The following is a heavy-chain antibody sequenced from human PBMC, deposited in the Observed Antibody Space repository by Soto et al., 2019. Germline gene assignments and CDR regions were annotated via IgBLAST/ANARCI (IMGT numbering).Heavy chain of an antibody. D-gene: IGHD3-10*01. CDR3: VANHGAASSPRD. J-gene: IGHJ4*02. Sequence: GSVKVCSKTSGDPFRTYALSLVRQAPGQGLEYMGMIAAYDGATYYAQKCRVRVTMTTDTSATTVYMEVRTLRAYDTAFYYSVANHGAASSPRDWGPGTMVTGSS. CDR2: IAAYDGAT. V-gene: IGHV1-18*01. CDR1: GDPFRTYA.